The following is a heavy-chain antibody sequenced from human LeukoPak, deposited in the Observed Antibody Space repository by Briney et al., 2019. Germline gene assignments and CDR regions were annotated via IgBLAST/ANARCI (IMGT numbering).Heavy chain of an antibody. V-gene: IGHV3-64D*06. J-gene: IGHJ4*02. CDR3: VKTPYSSTWYVGDS. CDR2: INSDGDST. CDR1: GFTFSSYA. D-gene: IGHD2/OR15-2a*01. Sequence: GGSLRLSCSASGFTFSSYAMHWVRQAAGEGLEYVSAINSDGDSTYYADSVKGRFTISRDNSTSTLYLQMSSLRPEDSAVYYCVKTPYSSTWYVGDSWGQGTLVTVSS.